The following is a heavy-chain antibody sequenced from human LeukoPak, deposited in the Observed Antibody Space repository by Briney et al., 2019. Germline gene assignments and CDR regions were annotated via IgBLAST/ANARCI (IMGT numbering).Heavy chain of an antibody. V-gene: IGHV3-53*01. D-gene: IGHD1-1*01. CDR3: ARGGAFYWNPRY. CDR1: GFTVSDYY. CDR2: LYTDDTT. Sequence: GGSPRLSCVASGFTVSDYYMSWVRQAPGKGLEWVSLLYTDDTTIYADSVEGRFTISRDDSKNTIYLHMTTLRAEDTAVYYCARGGAFYWNPRYWGQGTLVTVSS. J-gene: IGHJ4*02.